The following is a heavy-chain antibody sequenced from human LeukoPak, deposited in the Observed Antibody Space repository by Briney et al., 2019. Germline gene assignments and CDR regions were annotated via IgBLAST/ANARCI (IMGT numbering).Heavy chain of an antibody. J-gene: IGHJ4*02. CDR1: GFSFSTYT. CDR3: AKDEKPDAKWNIDY. D-gene: IGHD1/OR15-1a*01. Sequence: GGSLRLSRAASGFSFSTYTMSWVRPAPGKGLEWVSGIAGDGGRTVYAGSVKGRFTISRDNSKNTVWLQMNSLRAEDMAVYYCAKDEKPDAKWNIDYWGQGTLVTVSS. V-gene: IGHV3-23*01. CDR2: IAGDGGRT.